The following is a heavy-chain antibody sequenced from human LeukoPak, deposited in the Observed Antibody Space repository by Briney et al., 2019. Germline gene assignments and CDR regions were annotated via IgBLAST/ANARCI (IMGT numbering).Heavy chain of an antibody. J-gene: IGHJ5*01. CDR1: GYXFNTFG. V-gene: IGHV1-18*01. Sequence: ASVKVSCKASGYXFNTFGIGWVRQAPGQGLEWMGRISAYNGDTDYAQKFQGRVSMATDTSTTTAYMELRSLRSDDTAVYYCARSGDGNWFESWGQGTLVTVSS. D-gene: IGHD4-17*01. CDR2: ISAYNGDT. CDR3: ARSGDGNWFES.